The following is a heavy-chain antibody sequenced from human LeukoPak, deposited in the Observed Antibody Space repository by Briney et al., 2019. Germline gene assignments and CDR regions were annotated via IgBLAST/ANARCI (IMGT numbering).Heavy chain of an antibody. Sequence: SGPTLVKPTQTLTLTCTFSGFSLSTRGVGVGWIRQPPGKALEWLALIYWDDDKRYSPSLKSRLTITKDTSKNRVVLTMTNMDPVDTATYYCARTLVDYVWGSYRYTGFDYWGQGTLVTVSS. V-gene: IGHV2-5*02. J-gene: IGHJ4*02. CDR3: ARTLVDYVWGSYRYTGFDY. CDR2: IYWDDDK. D-gene: IGHD3-16*02. CDR1: GFSLSTRGVG.